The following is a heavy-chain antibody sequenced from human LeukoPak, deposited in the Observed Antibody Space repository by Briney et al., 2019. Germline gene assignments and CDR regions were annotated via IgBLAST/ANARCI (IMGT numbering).Heavy chain of an antibody. CDR1: GLTFSGYW. CDR3: ARETFIVATIGAGSDY. D-gene: IGHD5-12*01. Sequence: SGGSLRLSCAASGLTFSGYWMSWVRQAPGKGLEWVANIKQDGSDKYYVDSVKGRFTISRDNAKNSLYLQMNSLRAEDTAVYYCARETFIVATIGAGSDYWGQGTLVTVSS. V-gene: IGHV3-7*04. J-gene: IGHJ4*02. CDR2: IKQDGSDK.